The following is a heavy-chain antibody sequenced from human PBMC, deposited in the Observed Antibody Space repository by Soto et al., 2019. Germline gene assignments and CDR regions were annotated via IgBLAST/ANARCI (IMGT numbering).Heavy chain of an antibody. V-gene: IGHV1-18*01. CDR3: ARDRDSSGSLSGY. Sequence: ASVNVSCKASGWTFTTYGISWVRQASGQGLEWMGWISTYNGNTNYAQKFQDRVTMTTDTSTSTAYMELRSLGSDDTAVYYCARDRDSSGSLSGYWGQGTLVTVSS. CDR1: GWTFTTYG. J-gene: IGHJ4*02. CDR2: ISTYNGNT. D-gene: IGHD3-22*01.